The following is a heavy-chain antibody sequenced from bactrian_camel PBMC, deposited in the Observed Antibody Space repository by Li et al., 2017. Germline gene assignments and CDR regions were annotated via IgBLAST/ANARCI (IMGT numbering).Heavy chain of an antibody. D-gene: IGHD2*01. CDR1: GYTYYRYC. J-gene: IGHJ6*01. CDR2: MQMLGGTT. CDR3: AAQKGGPCYTGKVDFPY. V-gene: IGHV3S25*01. Sequence: QLVESGGGSVQAGGSLIVSCTASGYTYYRYCMAWFRQAPGKEREGVAAMQMLGGTTWYADSVKGRFTISQDNAKNMVYLQMNSLKPEDTAMYYCAAQKGGPCYTGKVDFPYWGQGTQVTVS.